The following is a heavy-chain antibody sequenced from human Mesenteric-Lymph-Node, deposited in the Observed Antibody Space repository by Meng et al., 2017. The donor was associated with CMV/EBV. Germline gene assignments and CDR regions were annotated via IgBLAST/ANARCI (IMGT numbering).Heavy chain of an antibody. V-gene: IGHV6-1*01. CDR2: TYYRSKCYN. J-gene: IGHJ4*02. CDR3: LRDGTWGH. D-gene: IGHD3-16*01. CDR1: GDSVSGNSAA. Sequence: SETLSLTCAISGDSVSGNSAACTWIRQSPSRGLNWLGRTYYRSKCYNDYALSVKSRITINPDTAKNQFSLQLNSVTPEDTAVYYCLRDGTWGHWGQGTLVTVSS.